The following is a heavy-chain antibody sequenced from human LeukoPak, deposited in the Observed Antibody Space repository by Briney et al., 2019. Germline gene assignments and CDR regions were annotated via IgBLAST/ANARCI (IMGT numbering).Heavy chain of an antibody. J-gene: IGHJ4*02. V-gene: IGHV1-18*01. CDR2: ISTYNGNT. CDR3: AHLSDYDDY. Sequence: ASVKVSCKASGYTFTSYGISWVRQAPGQGLEWMGWISTYNGNTNYAQKLQGRVTITADKSTSTAYMELSSLRSEDTAVYYCAHLSDYDDYWGQGTLVTVSS. CDR1: GYTFTSYG.